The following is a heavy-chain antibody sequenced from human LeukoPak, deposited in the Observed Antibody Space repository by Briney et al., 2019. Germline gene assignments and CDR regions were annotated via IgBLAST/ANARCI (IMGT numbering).Heavy chain of an antibody. CDR3: ARDSGSGSNDS. V-gene: IGHV1-3*01. D-gene: IGHD1-26*01. CDR1: GYTFTSYA. J-gene: IGHJ5*01. CDR2: ISAGNGNT. Sequence: ASVKVSCKASGYTFTSYAIHWVRQVPGQRLEWMGWISAGNGNTNYSQNFHGRVTFISNTSATTAFMELSSLTSEDAAVYYCARDSGSGSNDSWGQGTLVTVSS.